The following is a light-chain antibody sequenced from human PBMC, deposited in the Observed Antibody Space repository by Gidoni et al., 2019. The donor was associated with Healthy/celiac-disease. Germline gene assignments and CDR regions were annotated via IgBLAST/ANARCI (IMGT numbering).Light chain of an antibody. Sequence: QSALTQPASVSGSPGQSITISCTGTSSDVGGYNYVSWYQQHPGKAPKLMIYDVSNRPPGVSNRFSGSKSDNTASLTISGLQAEDEADYYCSSYTSSSTPVFGGGTKLTVL. CDR3: SSYTSSSTPV. J-gene: IGLJ3*02. CDR1: SSDVGGYNY. CDR2: DVS. V-gene: IGLV2-14*03.